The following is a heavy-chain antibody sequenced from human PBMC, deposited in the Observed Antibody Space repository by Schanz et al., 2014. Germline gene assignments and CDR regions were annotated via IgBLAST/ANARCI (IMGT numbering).Heavy chain of an antibody. Sequence: QVQLVQSGPAVKKPGASMKVSCLASGYSFTEYFLHWVRQAPGQGLEWMGWINPNSGETNYEQKFKGRVTLTSDTSIRTAFMELSGLTSDDTATYCCARARSTGYDCSGYWGQGTLLIVSS. CDR3: ARARSTGYDCSGY. J-gene: IGHJ4*02. V-gene: IGHV1-2*02. D-gene: IGHD5-12*01. CDR1: GYSFTEYF. CDR2: INPNSGET.